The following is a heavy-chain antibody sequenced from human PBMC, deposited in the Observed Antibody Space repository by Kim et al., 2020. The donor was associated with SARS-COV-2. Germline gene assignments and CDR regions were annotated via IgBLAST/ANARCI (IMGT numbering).Heavy chain of an antibody. D-gene: IGHD6-13*01. Sequence: TIYYADSVKGRFTISRDNAKNSLYLQMNSLRAEDTAVYYCAREPQYSSSWRGEGTLVTVSS. CDR3: AREPQYSSSW. CDR2: TI. J-gene: IGHJ4*02. V-gene: IGHV3-11*04.